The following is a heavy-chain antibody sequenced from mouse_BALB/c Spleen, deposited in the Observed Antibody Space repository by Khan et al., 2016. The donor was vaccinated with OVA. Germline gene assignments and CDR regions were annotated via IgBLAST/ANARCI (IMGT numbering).Heavy chain of an antibody. CDR3: TRPSYYGNPWFTY. CDR2: ISSTGSYT. Sequence: EVKVVESGGGLVKPGGSLKLSCEVSGFAFNSYDMSWVRQTPEKRLEWVATISSTGSYTYYPGSVKGRFTISRDTARNTLYLQMSSLRSEDTALYYCTRPSYYGNPWFTYWGQGTLVTVSA. CDR1: GFAFNSYD. J-gene: IGHJ3*01. V-gene: IGHV5-9*02. D-gene: IGHD2-10*01.